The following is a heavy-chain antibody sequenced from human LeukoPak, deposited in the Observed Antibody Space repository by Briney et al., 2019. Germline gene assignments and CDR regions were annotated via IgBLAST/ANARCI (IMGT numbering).Heavy chain of an antibody. J-gene: IGHJ6*04. CDR1: GFSFSSYE. V-gene: IGHV3-48*03. D-gene: IGHD6-25*01. CDR2: ISASGTLT. CDR3: ARDGTPSYSSGWVYMDV. Sequence: PGESLRLSCAASGFSFSSYEMNWVRQAPGKGLEWISYISASGTLTHYPDSVEGRFTISRDNAKNSLYLQMNSLGGEDTAVYYCARDGTPSYSSGWVYMDVWGKGTTVTISS.